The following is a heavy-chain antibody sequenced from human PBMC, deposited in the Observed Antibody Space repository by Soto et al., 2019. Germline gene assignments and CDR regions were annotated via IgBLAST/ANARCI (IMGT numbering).Heavy chain of an antibody. J-gene: IGHJ6*03. V-gene: IGHV1-2*04. CDR3: ARESGGATATLDYYYFYMDV. D-gene: IGHD5-12*01. CDR1: GDTFNDYY. Sequence: QVQLVQSGAEVKRPGASVTVSCRSSGDTFNDYYIHWGRQAPGQGLEWMGWINPHGGGTKYAQKFQGWVSMTRDPSIRTIYMQLSRLRSDDSAVYYCARESGGATATLDYYYFYMDVWSTGTTVTVSS. CDR2: INPHGGGT.